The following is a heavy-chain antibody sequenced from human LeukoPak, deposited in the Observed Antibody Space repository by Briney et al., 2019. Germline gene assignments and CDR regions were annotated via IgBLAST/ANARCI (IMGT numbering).Heavy chain of an antibody. D-gene: IGHD5-18*01. V-gene: IGHV3-23*01. CDR1: GFTFSSYA. CDR2: ISGSGGST. Sequence: GGSLRLSCAASGFTFSSYAMSRVRQAPGKGLEWVSAISGSGGSTYYADSVKGRFTISRDNSKNTLYLQMNSLRAEDTAVYYCAKSVGYSYGPNFDYWGQGTLVTVSS. CDR3: AKSVGYSYGPNFDY. J-gene: IGHJ4*02.